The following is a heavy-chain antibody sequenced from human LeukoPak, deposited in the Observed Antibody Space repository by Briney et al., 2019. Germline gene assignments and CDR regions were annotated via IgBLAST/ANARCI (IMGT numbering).Heavy chain of an antibody. CDR2: ISGSGGST. CDR3: AKGMRHCDSTSCYSFHPPDY. D-gene: IGHD2-2*02. J-gene: IGHJ4*02. V-gene: IGHV3-23*01. Sequence: PGGSLRLSCAGSGYIFSNMWMSWVRQAPGKGLEWVSAISGSGGSTYYADSVKGRFTISRDNSKNTLYLQMNSLRAEDTAVYYCAKGMRHCDSTSCYSFHPPDYWGQGTLVSVSS. CDR1: GYIFSNMW.